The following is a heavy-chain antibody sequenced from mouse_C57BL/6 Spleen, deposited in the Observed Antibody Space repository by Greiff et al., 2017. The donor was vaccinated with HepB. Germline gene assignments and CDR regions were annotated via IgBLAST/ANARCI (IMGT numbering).Heavy chain of an antibody. D-gene: IGHD1-1*01. J-gene: IGHJ2*01. CDR1: GFTFSSYA. CDR2: ISDGGSYT. Sequence: EVKLVESGGGLVKPGGSLKLSCAASGFTFSSYAMSWVRQTPEKRLEWVATISDGGSYTYYPDNVKGRFTISRDNAKNNLYLQMSHLKSEDTAMYYCARDGSSLYYFDYWGQGTTLTVSS. CDR3: ARDGSSLYYFDY. V-gene: IGHV5-4*01.